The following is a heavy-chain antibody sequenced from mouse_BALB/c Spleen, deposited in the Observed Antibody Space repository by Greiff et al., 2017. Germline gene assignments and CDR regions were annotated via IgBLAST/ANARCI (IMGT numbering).Heavy chain of an antibody. Sequence: DVQLQESGPELVKPGASVKISCKASGYTFTDYNMHWVKQSHGKSLEWIGYIYPYNGGTGYNQKFKSKATLTVDNSSSTAYMELRSLTSEDSAVYYCARGDGYSLAYWGQGTLVTVSA. CDR2: IYPYNGGT. CDR3: ARGDGYSLAY. V-gene: IGHV1S29*02. J-gene: IGHJ3*01. D-gene: IGHD2-3*01. CDR1: GYTFTDYN.